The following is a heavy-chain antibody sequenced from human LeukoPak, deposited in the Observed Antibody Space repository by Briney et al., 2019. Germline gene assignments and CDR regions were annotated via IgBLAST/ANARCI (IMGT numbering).Heavy chain of an antibody. D-gene: IGHD3-22*01. V-gene: IGHV3-23*01. CDR1: GFTFDDYA. CDR3: AKRGVVIRVILVGFHKEAYYFDS. Sequence: GGSLRLSCAASGFTFDDYAMSWVRQAPGKGLEWVAGISGSGGSTNYADSVKGRFTISRDNPKNTLFLQMKSLRAEDTAVYFCAKRGVVIRVILVGFHKEAYYFDSWGQGALVTVSP. J-gene: IGHJ4*02. CDR2: ISGSGGST.